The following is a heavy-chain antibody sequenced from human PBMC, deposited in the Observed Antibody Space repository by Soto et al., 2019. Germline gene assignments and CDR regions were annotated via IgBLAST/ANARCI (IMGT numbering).Heavy chain of an antibody. CDR3: ARPKTYYYDCSGLPAYYPNGMHV. CDR2: INAGNGNT. Sequence: ASVKVSCKASGYTFTSYAMHWVRQAPGQRLEWMGWINAGNGNTKYSQKFQGRVTITRDTSASTAYMELSSLRSEDTAVYYCARPKTYYYDCSGLPAYYPNGMHVPGPG. J-gene: IGHJ6*02. D-gene: IGHD3-22*01. CDR1: GYTFTSYA. V-gene: IGHV1-3*01.